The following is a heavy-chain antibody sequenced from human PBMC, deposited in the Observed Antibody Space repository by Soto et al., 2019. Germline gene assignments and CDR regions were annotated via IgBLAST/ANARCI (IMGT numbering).Heavy chain of an antibody. Sequence: SETLSLTCDIYGGSFSDDYWTWIRQPPGKGLEWIGKVSHSGGTSYNPSLRSRVTVSADTSKNQFSLRLTSVTAADTAVYCCARERAVLVRASVRVWDEYQYYGLDVWGQGTTVTVSS. D-gene: IGHD3-16*01. CDR2: VSHSGGT. CDR3: ARERAVLVRASVRVWDEYQYYGLDV. J-gene: IGHJ6*02. CDR1: GGSFSDDY. V-gene: IGHV4-34*01.